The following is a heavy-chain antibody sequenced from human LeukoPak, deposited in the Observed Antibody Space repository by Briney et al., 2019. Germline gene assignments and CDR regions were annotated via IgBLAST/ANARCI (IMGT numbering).Heavy chain of an antibody. CDR3: ARHSGSYYGDAFDI. D-gene: IGHD1-26*01. CDR1: GGSISSGDYY. V-gene: IGHV4-30-4*02. Sequence: ASETLSLTCTVSGGSISSGDYYWSWIRQPPGKGLEWIGYIYYSGSTYYNPSLKSRVTISVDTSKNQFSLKLSSVTAADTAVYYCARHSGSYYGDAFDIWGQGTMVTVSS. CDR2: IYYSGST. J-gene: IGHJ3*02.